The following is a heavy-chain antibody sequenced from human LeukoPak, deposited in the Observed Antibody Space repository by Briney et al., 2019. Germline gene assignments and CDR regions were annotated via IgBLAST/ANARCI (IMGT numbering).Heavy chain of an antibody. V-gene: IGHV1-18*01. Sequence: ASVKVSCKASGYTFTSYGISWVRQAPGQGLEWMGWISAYNGNTNYAQKLQGRVTMTTDTSTSTAYMELRSMRSDDTAVYYCAKSGSYYALDAFDIWGQGTMVTVSS. D-gene: IGHD1-26*01. CDR2: ISAYNGNT. J-gene: IGHJ3*02. CDR3: AKSGSYYALDAFDI. CDR1: GYTFTSYG.